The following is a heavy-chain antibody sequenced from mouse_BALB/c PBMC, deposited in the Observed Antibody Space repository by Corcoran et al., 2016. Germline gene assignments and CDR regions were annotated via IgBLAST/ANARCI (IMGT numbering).Heavy chain of an antibody. CDR1: GYTFTRFW. CDR3: ARQGGTD. Sequence: QVQLQQSGAELMKPGASVRISCTATGYTFTRFWIQWVKQRPGHGLEWVGEILPRNGDTYYIEKFRGKATFTADTSSNTAYIQLSSLTSEDSAVYYWARQGGTDWGQGTLVTVSA. D-gene: IGHD3-3*01. CDR2: ILPRNGDT. J-gene: IGHJ3*01. V-gene: IGHV1-9*01.